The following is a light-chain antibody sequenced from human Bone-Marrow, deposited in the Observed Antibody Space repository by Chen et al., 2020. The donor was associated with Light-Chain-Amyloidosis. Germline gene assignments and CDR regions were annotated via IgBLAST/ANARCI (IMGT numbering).Light chain of an antibody. J-gene: IGLJ1*01. CDR1: SSDVGGDNH. CDR3: GSYTSANTRV. CDR2: EVT. Sequence: QSALTQPASVSGSPGQSITISCTGTSSDVGGDNHVSWYQQHPDKAPKLMIYEVTNRPSWVHDRFSGSKSDNTASLTIAGLQTEDEADYCSGSYTSANTRVFGSGTRVTVL. V-gene: IGLV2-14*01.